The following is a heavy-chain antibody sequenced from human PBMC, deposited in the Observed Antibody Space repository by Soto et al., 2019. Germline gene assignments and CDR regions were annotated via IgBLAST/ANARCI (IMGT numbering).Heavy chain of an antibody. J-gene: IGHJ4*02. D-gene: IGHD1-1*01. CDR1: GFTFSSYS. V-gene: IGHV3-30*01. CDR2: ISSDGNNK. CDR3: ARDGQTTGTPPWWGSDY. Sequence: QVQLVESGGGVVQPGKSLRLSCVASGFTFSSYSMHWVRQAPGKGPEWMAVISSDGNNKYYADSVKGRFTISRDNSKNTLYLQMNSLRGEDTAVYYCARDGQTTGTPPWWGSDYWGQGTLVTVSS.